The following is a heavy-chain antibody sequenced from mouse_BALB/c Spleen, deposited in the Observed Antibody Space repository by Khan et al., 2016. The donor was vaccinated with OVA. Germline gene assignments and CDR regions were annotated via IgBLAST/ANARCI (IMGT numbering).Heavy chain of an antibody. CDR1: GFSLTTYG. D-gene: IGHD2-3*01. V-gene: IGHV2-6*02. J-gene: IGHJ4*01. Sequence: QMQLGESGPGLVAPSQSLSITCTVSGFSLTTYGVHWVRQPPGKGLEWLVVIWSDGSTNYNSVLKSRLSISKDNSKSQVFLKMNSLQTDDTAMYYCARWFDGYSSLYAMDYWGQGTSVTVSS. CDR2: IWSDGST. CDR3: ARWFDGYSSLYAMDY.